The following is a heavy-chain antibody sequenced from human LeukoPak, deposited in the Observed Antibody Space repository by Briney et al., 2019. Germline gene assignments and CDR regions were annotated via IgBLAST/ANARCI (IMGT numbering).Heavy chain of an antibody. V-gene: IGHV3-11*06. CDR1: GFTFSDYS. D-gene: IGHD3-22*01. CDR2: ISSSSSYI. Sequence: GGSLRLSCAASGFTFSDYSMSWIRQAPGKGLEWVSSISSSSSYIYYADSVKGRFTISRDNAKNSLYLQMNSLRAEDTAVYYCARDGGRYYDSSGYSKGTPFDYWGQGTLVTVSS. CDR3: ARDGGRYYDSSGYSKGTPFDY. J-gene: IGHJ4*02.